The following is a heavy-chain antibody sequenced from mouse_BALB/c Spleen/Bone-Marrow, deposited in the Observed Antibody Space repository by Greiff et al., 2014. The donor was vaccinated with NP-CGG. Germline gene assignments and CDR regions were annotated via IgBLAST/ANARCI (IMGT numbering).Heavy chain of an antibody. CDR2: IRNKANGYTT. D-gene: IGHD2-12*01. CDR1: GFTFTDYY. Sequence: VQLKESGGGLVQPGGSLRLSCATSGFTFTDYYMSWVRQPPGKALEWLGFIRNKANGYTTEYSASVKGRFTISRDNSQSIPYLQMNTLRAEDSATYYCARNYDGAMDYWGQGTSVTVSS. V-gene: IGHV7-3*02. J-gene: IGHJ4*01. CDR3: ARNYDGAMDY.